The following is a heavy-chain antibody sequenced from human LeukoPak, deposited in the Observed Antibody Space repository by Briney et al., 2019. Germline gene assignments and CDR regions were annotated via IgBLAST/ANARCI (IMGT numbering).Heavy chain of an antibody. V-gene: IGHV3-7*01. CDR1: GFTFSSYW. CDR2: MKYDGSEK. J-gene: IGHJ4*02. D-gene: IGHD6-13*01. CDR3: ARDIEAAGLFLDY. Sequence: PGGSLRLACAASGFTFSSYWMSWVRQAPGKGLEWVANMKYDGSEKNYVDSVKGRFTISRDNAKNSLYLQMNSLRAEDTAVYYCARDIEAAGLFLDYWGQGTLVTFSS.